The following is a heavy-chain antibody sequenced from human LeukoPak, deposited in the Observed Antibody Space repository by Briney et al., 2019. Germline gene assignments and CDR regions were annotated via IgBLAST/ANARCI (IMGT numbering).Heavy chain of an antibody. D-gene: IGHD2-2*01. CDR2: MNPNSGNT. CDR1: GYTFTSYD. CDR3: ARAKREYCSSTSCYFLGY. Sequence: ASVKVSCKASGYTFTSYDINWVRQATGQALEWMGWMNPNSGNTGYAQKFQGRVTMTRNTSISTAYMELSSLRSEDTAVYYCARAKREYCSSTSCYFLGYWGQGTLVTVSS. J-gene: IGHJ4*02. V-gene: IGHV1-8*01.